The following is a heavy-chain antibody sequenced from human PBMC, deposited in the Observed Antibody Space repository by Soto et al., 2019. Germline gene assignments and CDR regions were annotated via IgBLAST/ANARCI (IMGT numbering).Heavy chain of an antibody. D-gene: IGHD5-12*01. CDR3: ASGYDYYYYGMDV. CDR2: IYYSGST. Sequence: PSETLSLTCTVSGGSISSGGYYWSWIRQHPGKGLEWIGYIYYSGSTYYNPSLKSRVTISVDTSKNQFSLKLSSVTAADAAVYYCASGYDYYYYGMDVWGQGTTVTVSS. J-gene: IGHJ6*02. CDR1: GGSISSGGYY. V-gene: IGHV4-31*03.